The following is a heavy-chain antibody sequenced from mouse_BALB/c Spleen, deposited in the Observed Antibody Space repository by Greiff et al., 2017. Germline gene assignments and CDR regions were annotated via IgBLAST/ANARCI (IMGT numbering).Heavy chain of an antibody. J-gene: IGHJ2*01. D-gene: IGHD4-1*01. CDR3: ARAGTSGYFDY. CDR1: GFSLTSYG. CDR2: IWAGGST. Sequence: QVQLKQSGPGLVAPSQSLSITCTVSGFSLTSYGVHWVRQPPGKGLEWLGVIWAGGSTNYNSALMSRLSISKDNSKSQVFLKMNSLQTDDTAMYYCARAGTSGYFDYWGQGTTLTVSS. V-gene: IGHV2-9*02.